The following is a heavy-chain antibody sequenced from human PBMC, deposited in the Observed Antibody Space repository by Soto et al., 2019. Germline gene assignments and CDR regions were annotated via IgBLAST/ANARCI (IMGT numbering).Heavy chain of an antibody. Sequence: SVKVSCKASGGTFSSYAISWVRQAPGQGLEWMGGIIPIFGTANYAQKFQGRVTITADESTSTAYMELSSLRSEDTAVYYCARDGDCSGGNCQPPDPWGQGTLVTVSS. V-gene: IGHV1-69*13. CDR1: GGTFSSYA. CDR2: IIPIFGTA. J-gene: IGHJ5*02. D-gene: IGHD2-15*01. CDR3: ARDGDCSGGNCQPPDP.